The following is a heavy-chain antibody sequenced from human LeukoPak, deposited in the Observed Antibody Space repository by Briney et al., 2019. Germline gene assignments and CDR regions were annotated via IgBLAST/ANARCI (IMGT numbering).Heavy chain of an antibody. CDR1: GFTFGDYA. J-gene: IGHJ3*02. V-gene: IGHV3-49*04. D-gene: IGHD3-10*01. CDR3: TREIPYYYGAFDI. CDR2: IRTKAYGGTT. Sequence: GGSLRLSCTTSGFTFGDYAMSWVRQAPGEGLEWVGFIRTKAYGGTTEYAASVQGRFTISRDDSKSIVCLQMNSLNTEDTAVYYCTREIPYYYGAFDIWGQGTMVTVSS.